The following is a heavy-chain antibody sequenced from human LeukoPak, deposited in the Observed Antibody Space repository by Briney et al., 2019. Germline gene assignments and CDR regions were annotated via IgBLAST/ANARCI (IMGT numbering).Heavy chain of an antibody. V-gene: IGHV4-38-2*02. CDR2: TYHGGTT. CDR1: GYSISSGYL. D-gene: IGHD2-21*02. Sequence: SETLSLTCTVSGYSISSGYLWGWIRQPPGQGLEWIGSTYHGGTTYSNPSLKSRVIISEDTSKNQFSLKLSSVTAADTAVYYCARGSGDWTYYFDYWGQGTLVTVSS. CDR3: ARGSGDWTYYFDY. J-gene: IGHJ4*02.